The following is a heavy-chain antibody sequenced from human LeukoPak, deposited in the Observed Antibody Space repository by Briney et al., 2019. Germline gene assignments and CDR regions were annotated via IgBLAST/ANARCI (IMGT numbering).Heavy chain of an antibody. Sequence: SETLSLTCAVYGGSFSGYYWSWIRQPPGKGLEWIGEINHSGSTNYNPSLKSRVTISVDTSKNQFSLKLSSVTAADTAVYYCARRSSANTRVKQWLVRVLDYWGQGTLVTVSS. J-gene: IGHJ4*02. CDR3: ARRSSANTRVKQWLVRVLDY. CDR1: GGSFSGYY. V-gene: IGHV4-34*01. CDR2: INHSGST. D-gene: IGHD6-19*01.